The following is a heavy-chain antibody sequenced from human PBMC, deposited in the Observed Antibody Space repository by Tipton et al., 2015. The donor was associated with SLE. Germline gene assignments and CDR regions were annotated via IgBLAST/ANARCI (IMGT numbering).Heavy chain of an antibody. CDR2: IYHSGST. CDR3: ARDNGDDFWSGYPVRFDY. V-gene: IGHV4-61*01. Sequence: TLSLTCTVSGGSVSSGSYYWSWIRQPPGKGLEWIGYIYHSGSTNYNPSLKSRVTISVDKSKNQFSLKLSSVTAADTAVYYCARDNGDDFWSGYPVRFDYWGQGTLVTVSS. CDR1: GGSVSSGSYY. J-gene: IGHJ4*02. D-gene: IGHD3-3*01.